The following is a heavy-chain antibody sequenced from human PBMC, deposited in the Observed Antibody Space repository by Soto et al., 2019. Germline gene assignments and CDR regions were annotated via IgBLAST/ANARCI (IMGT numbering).Heavy chain of an antibody. Sequence: SETLSLTCTVSGASIRSTDYYWSWIRQAPGKGLEWIGYVYYTGTTYYNPSLMSRLTISVDTSKNQFSLKLTSVTAAETAVYYCVRTARQGAVAPHWFDRWGQGTQVTVSS. CDR2: VYYTGTT. J-gene: IGHJ5*02. CDR3: VRTARQGAVAPHWFDR. V-gene: IGHV4-30-4*01. D-gene: IGHD2-21*02. CDR1: GASIRSTDYY.